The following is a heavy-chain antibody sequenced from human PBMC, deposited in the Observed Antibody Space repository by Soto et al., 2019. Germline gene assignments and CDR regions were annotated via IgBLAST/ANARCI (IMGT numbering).Heavy chain of an antibody. CDR1: SGSISSNSYY. D-gene: IGHD1-26*01. J-gene: IGHJ3*02. Sequence: QLQLQESGPGLVKPSETLSLTCTVPSGSISSNSYYWAWIRQPPGKGLACIGSISYTGSTYYHPSLKSRVHISSDTSSNRFSLRLSSVTAADTALYYCARHPHRGVGATILRHAFYIWGQGTMVTVSS. CDR3: ARHPHRGVGATILRHAFYI. CDR2: ISYTGST. V-gene: IGHV4-39*01.